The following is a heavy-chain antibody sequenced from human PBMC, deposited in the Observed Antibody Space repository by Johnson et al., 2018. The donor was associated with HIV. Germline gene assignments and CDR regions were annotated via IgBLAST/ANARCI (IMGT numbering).Heavy chain of an antibody. CDR1: GFTFSSYA. Sequence: VQLVESGGGVVRPGGSLRLSCAASGFTFSSYAMSWVRQAPGKGLVWVSGISGSGGSFIYYADAVRGRFTISRDNAKKTLFLQLSRLRAGNTGVYYWGRGGTYSWSPDRSGNAFDIWVQGTTVTVSS. V-gene: IGHV3-23*04. J-gene: IGHJ3*02. CDR2: ISGSGGSFI. D-gene: IGHD1-26*01. CDR3: GRGGTYSWSPDRSGNAFDI.